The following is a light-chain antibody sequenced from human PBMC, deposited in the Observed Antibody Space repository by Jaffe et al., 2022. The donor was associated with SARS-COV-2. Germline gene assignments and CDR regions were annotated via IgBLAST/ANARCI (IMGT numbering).Light chain of an antibody. Sequence: IVMTQSPATLSVSPGERATLSCRASQSVGRNLAWYHQKPGQAPRLLIYDSSTRATGIPVRFSGSGSGTEFTLTISSLQSEDFAVYYCQQYHHWPWTFGQGTKVEV. V-gene: IGKV3-15*01. CDR3: QQYHHWPWT. J-gene: IGKJ1*01. CDR1: QSVGRN. CDR2: DSS.